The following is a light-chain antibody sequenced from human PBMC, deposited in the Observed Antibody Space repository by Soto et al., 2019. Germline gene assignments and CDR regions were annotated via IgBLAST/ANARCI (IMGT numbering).Light chain of an antibody. CDR3: QQSYSIPLA. CDR2: AAS. Sequence: DIQMTQSPSSLSASVGDSVTISCRASQSIYTHLHWYQQKPGKARNLLIFAASSLQSGVPSRFSGSGSGTEFTLTRTSLQPEYLATYYCQQSYSIPLAVGGGTKLEI. V-gene: IGKV1-39*01. CDR1: QSIYTH. J-gene: IGKJ4*01.